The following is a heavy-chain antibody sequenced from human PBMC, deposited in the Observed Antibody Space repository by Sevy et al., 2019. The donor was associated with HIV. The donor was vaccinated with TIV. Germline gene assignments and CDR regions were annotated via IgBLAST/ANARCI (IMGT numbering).Heavy chain of an antibody. Sequence: GGSLRLSCAASGFSFSSYWMSWVRQAPGKGLEWVATMKEDGSEKYYVDSVEGRFTISRDNAKNSLYLQMNSLRAEDTAVYFCVREGLGGYSYRLDCWGQGALVTVSS. CDR3: VREGLGGYSYRLDC. J-gene: IGHJ4*02. CDR1: GFSFSSYW. V-gene: IGHV3-7*01. D-gene: IGHD5-18*01. CDR2: MKEDGSEK.